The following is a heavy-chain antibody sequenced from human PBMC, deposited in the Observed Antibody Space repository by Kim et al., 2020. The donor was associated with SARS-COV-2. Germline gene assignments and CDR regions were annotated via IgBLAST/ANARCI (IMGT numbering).Heavy chain of an antibody. V-gene: IGHV4-61*01. CDR2: IYYSGST. J-gene: IGHJ6*02. D-gene: IGHD3-9*01. CDR3: ARGGGRPYLDWLLEGWDYYGMDV. CDR1: GGSVSSGSYY. Sequence: SETLSLTCTVSGGSVSSGSYYWSWIRQPPGKGLEWIGYIYYSGSTNYNPSLKSRVTISVDTSKNQFSLKLSSVTAADTAVYYCARGGGRPYLDWLLEGWDYYGMDVWGQGTTVTVSS.